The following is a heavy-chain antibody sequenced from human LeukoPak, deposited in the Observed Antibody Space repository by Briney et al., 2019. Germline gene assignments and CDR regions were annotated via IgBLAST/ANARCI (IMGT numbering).Heavy chain of an antibody. CDR3: ARVEEQWLVYFDY. CDR2: ISAYNCNT. D-gene: IGHD6-19*01. J-gene: IGHJ4*02. V-gene: IGHV1-18*01. Sequence: ASVKVSCTASGYTFTSYGISWVRQSPGHRLEWLGWISAYNCNTNYAQKLQGRVTMTTDTSTSTAHIYLRSLRSDDTAVYYCARVEEQWLVYFDYWGQGTLVTVSS. CDR1: GYTFTSYG.